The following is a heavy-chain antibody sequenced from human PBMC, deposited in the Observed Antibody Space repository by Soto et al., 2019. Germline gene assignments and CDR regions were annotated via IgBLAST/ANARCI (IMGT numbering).Heavy chain of an antibody. CDR3: ARGFWSGYSRPDAFAI. CDR2: ISAYNGNT. J-gene: IGHJ3*02. Sequence: ASLQVSSKAACYTFTSYGIGWVRQPHGQGLEWMGWISAYNGNTNYAQKLQGRVTMTTDTSTSTAYMELRSLRSDDTAVYYCARGFWSGYSRPDAFAIWGQGTMVT. V-gene: IGHV1-18*04. CDR1: CYTFTSYG. D-gene: IGHD3-3*01.